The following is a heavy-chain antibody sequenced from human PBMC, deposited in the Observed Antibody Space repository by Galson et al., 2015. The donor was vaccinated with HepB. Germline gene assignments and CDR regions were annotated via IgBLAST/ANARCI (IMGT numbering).Heavy chain of an antibody. CDR1: GGSISRGGYS. Sequence: TLSLTCAVSGGSISRGGYSWSWIRQPPGRGLEWIGNIYHSGSTYYNPSLKSRVTISVDRSKNQFSLRLSSVTAADTAVYYCARDFSPRLRSGRGTFDIWGQGTMVTVSS. CDR3: ARDFSPRLRSGRGTFDI. J-gene: IGHJ3*02. CDR2: IYHSGST. V-gene: IGHV4-30-2*01. D-gene: IGHD4-17*01.